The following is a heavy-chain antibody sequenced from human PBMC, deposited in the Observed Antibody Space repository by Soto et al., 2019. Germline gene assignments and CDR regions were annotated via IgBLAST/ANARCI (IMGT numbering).Heavy chain of an antibody. CDR1: GFTFGSYA. V-gene: IGHV3-33*08. D-gene: IGHD3-22*01. Sequence: GGSLRLSCAASGFTFGSYAMSWVRQAPGKGLEWVAVIWYDGSNKYYADSVKGRFTISRDNSKNTLYLQMNSLRAEDTAVYYCARDTSYYDSSGYYPPGYWGQGTLVTVSS. J-gene: IGHJ4*02. CDR2: IWYDGSNK. CDR3: ARDTSYYDSSGYYPPGY.